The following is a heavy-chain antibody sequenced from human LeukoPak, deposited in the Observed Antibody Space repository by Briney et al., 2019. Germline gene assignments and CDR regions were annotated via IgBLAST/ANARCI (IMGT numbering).Heavy chain of an antibody. CDR2: ISTDGSNK. J-gene: IGHJ4*02. Sequence: GRSLTLSCAASGFTFTNYGLHWVRQAPGKGLEWVALISTDGSNKNYADSVRGRLTISRDNSKNTLYLQMNSLRAEDTAVYYCAKDSSTTWFGGDSQWGQGTLVAVSS. D-gene: IGHD3-10*01. V-gene: IGHV3-30*18. CDR3: AKDSSTTWFGGDSQ. CDR1: GFTFTNYG.